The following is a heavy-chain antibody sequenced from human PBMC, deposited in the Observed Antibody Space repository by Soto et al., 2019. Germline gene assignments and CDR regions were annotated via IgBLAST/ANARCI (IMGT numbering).Heavy chain of an antibody. CDR2: ASYMSRWFN. D-gene: IGHD1-1*01. CDR3: ARAQHHSYAMDV. CDR1: GDSVSRISAA. Sequence: QVQLQQSGPGLVKPSQTLSLTCVISGDSVSRISAAWNWIRQSPSMGLEWLGRASYMSRWFNEYAVSVKSRITINPDTFKNQITLQLNSVTPEDTAVYYCARAQHHSYAMDVWGQGTTVTVSS. J-gene: IGHJ6*02. V-gene: IGHV6-1*01.